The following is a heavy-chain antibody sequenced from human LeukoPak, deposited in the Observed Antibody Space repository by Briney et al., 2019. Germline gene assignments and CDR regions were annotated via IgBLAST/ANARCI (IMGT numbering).Heavy chain of an antibody. Sequence: SVKVSCKASGYTFTSYDINWVRQAPGQGLEWMGGIIPIFGTANYAQKFQGRVTITADESTSTAYMELSSLRSEDTAVYYCARDKDYYGSGSHWGQGTLVTVSS. J-gene: IGHJ4*02. CDR3: ARDKDYYGSGSH. CDR2: IIPIFGTA. V-gene: IGHV1-69*13. CDR1: GYTFTSYD. D-gene: IGHD3-10*01.